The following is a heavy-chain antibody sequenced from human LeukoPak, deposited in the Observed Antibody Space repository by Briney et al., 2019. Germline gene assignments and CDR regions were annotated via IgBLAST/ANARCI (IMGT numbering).Heavy chain of an antibody. V-gene: IGHV4-59*01. Sequence: SETLSLTCTVSGGSISYYYWIWIRQPPGKGLEWIGYIYYSGRTAYNPSLKSRVTISIDTSKNQFSLKMTSVAAADTAVYYCARGEGTLTAAGTIDSWGQGTLVTASS. CDR3: ARGEGTLTAAGTIDS. CDR1: GGSISYYY. CDR2: IYYSGRT. D-gene: IGHD6-13*01. J-gene: IGHJ4*02.